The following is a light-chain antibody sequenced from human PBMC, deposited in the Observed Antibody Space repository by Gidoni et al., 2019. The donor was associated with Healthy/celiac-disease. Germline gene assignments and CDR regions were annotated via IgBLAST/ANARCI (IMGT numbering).Light chain of an antibody. CDR1: KLGDKY. V-gene: IGLV3-1*01. CDR2: QDS. J-gene: IGLJ3*02. Sequence: SYELTQPPSVSVSPGQTASITCSGVKLGDKYACWYQQKPGQSPVLVIYQDSKRPSGIPARFSGSNSGNTATLTISGTQAMDEADYYCQAWDSSTRVFGGGTKLTVL. CDR3: QAWDSSTRV.